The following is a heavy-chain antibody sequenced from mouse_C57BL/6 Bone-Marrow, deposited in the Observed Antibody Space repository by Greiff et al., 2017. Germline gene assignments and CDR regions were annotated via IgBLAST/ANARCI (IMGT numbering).Heavy chain of an antibody. Sequence: EVKVEESGGGLVQPGGSMKLSCVASGFTFSNYWMNWVRQSPEKGLEWVAQIRLKSDNYATHYAESVKGRFTISRDDSKSSVYLQMNNLRAEDTGIYYCTEGGWGAWFAYWGQGTLVTVSA. J-gene: IGHJ3*01. V-gene: IGHV6-3*01. CDR1: GFTFSNYW. D-gene: IGHD2-3*01. CDR3: TEGGWGAWFAY. CDR2: IRLKSDNYAT.